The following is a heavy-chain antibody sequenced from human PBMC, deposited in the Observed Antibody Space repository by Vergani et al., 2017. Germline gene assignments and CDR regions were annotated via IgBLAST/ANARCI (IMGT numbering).Heavy chain of an antibody. CDR2: ISARYPST. CDR3: AKERRYFDWLFYFDY. D-gene: IGHD3-9*01. V-gene: IGHV3-23*01. J-gene: IGHJ4*02. CDR1: EFTFSNYA. Sequence: EVQLLESGGGLVQPGGSLRLTCAASEFTFSNYAMNWVRQAPGKGLEWVSAISARYPSTYYADSVKGRFTISRDNSKNMLYLQMNSLRAEDTAVYYCAKERRYFDWLFYFDYWGQGTLVTVSS.